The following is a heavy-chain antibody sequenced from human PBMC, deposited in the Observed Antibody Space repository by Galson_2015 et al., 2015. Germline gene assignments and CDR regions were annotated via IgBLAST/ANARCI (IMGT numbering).Heavy chain of an antibody. CDR3: ARQGPVDPCYFDS. Sequence: QSGAEVKKPGESLKISCRGSGYSFTNYWIGWVRQMPGKGLEWMGIIYPSNSDTRYSPSFQGQVTISADKFTNTAYLQWSSLKASDPAMYYCARQGPVDPCYFDSWGQGPLVTVSS. CDR1: GYSFTNYW. CDR2: IYPSNSDT. D-gene: IGHD2-15*01. J-gene: IGHJ4*02. V-gene: IGHV5-51*01.